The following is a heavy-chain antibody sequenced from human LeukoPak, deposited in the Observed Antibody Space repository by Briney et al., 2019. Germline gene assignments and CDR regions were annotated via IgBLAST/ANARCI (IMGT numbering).Heavy chain of an antibody. CDR2: INTNTGNP. Sequence: ASVKVSCKASGYTFTSYAMNWVRQAPGQGLEWMGWINTNTGNPTYAQGFTGRFVFSLDTSVSTAYLQISSLKAEDTAVYYCARGGYSGYDFVPVGYWDQGTLVTVSS. CDR1: GYTFTSYA. CDR3: ARGGYSGYDFVPVGY. V-gene: IGHV7-4-1*02. D-gene: IGHD5-12*01. J-gene: IGHJ4*02.